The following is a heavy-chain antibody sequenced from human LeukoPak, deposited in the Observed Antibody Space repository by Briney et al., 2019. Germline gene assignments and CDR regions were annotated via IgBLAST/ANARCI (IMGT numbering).Heavy chain of an antibody. Sequence: PGGSLRLSCAASGFTFSNYAMSWVRQAPGKGLEWVSAFNGSGGSTYYADSVKGRFTISRDNSKNTLYLQMNSLRAEDTAVYYCVNRRGGYWGQGTLVTVSS. D-gene: IGHD3-10*01. V-gene: IGHV3-23*01. CDR1: GFTFSNYA. CDR2: FNGSGGST. CDR3: VNRRGGY. J-gene: IGHJ4*02.